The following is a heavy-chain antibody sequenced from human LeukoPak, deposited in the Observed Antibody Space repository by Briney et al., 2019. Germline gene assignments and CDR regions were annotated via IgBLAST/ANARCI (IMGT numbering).Heavy chain of an antibody. CDR3: ARTRSSTWHLLDY. CDR1: GGSISSYY. V-gene: IGHV4-59*01. Sequence: SETLSLTCTVSGGSISSYYWSWIRQPPGKGLEWIGYILYSGSTNYNPSLESRVTISVDTSKNQFSLKLTSVTAADTAVYYCARTRSSTWHLLDYWGQGTLVTVSS. CDR2: ILYSGST. J-gene: IGHJ4*02. D-gene: IGHD6-13*01.